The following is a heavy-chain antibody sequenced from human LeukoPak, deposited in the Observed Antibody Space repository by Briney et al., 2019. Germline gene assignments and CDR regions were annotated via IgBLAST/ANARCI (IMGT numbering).Heavy chain of an antibody. V-gene: IGHV3-30*03. CDR1: GFTFSGFW. Sequence: GGSLRLSCAVSGFTFSGFWMSWSRQAPGKGLEWVGVISYDGSDEYYTDSVKGRFTISRDNSKNTVYLQMNSLRADDTAVYYCARDFTPEWFDIHWGQGTLVTVS. CDR3: ARDFTPEWFDIH. J-gene: IGHJ4*02. CDR2: ISYDGSDE. D-gene: IGHD3-3*01.